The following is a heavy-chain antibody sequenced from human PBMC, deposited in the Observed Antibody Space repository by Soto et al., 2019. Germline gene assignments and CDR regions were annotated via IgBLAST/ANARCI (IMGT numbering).Heavy chain of an antibody. CDR1: GGSISSGGYY. V-gene: IGHV4-31*01. J-gene: IGHJ5*02. CDR3: ARDIAEAGRGVRAMFDP. CDR2: IYYSGST. D-gene: IGHD6-13*01. Sequence: QVQLQESGPGLVKPSQTLSLTCTVSGGSISSGGYYWSWIRQHPGKGLEWIGYIYYSGSTYYNPSQKGQVTISVDTFKNHSSLTLSSVTAAVTAVYYCARDIAEAGRGVRAMFDPWGQGPLVTVSS.